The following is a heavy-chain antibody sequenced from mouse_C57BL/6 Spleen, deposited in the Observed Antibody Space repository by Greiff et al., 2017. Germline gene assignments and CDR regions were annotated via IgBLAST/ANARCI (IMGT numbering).Heavy chain of an antibody. Sequence: EVQLQQSGPELVKPGASVKISCKASGYTFTDYYMNWVKQSHGKSLEWIGDINPNNGGTSYKQKFQGKATLTVDKSSSKAYMELRSLTSEDSAVYYCARTKLGRAWFAYWGQGTLVTVSA. D-gene: IGHD4-1*01. J-gene: IGHJ3*01. CDR3: ARTKLGRAWFAY. CDR2: INPNNGGT. CDR1: GYTFTDYY. V-gene: IGHV1-26*01.